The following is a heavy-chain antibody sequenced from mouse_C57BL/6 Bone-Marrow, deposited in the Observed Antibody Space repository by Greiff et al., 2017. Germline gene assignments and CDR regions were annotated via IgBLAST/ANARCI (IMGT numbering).Heavy chain of an antibody. CDR2: IRNKANNHAT. D-gene: IGHD4-1*01. CDR1: GFTFSDAW. V-gene: IGHV6-6*01. Sequence: EVMLVESGGGLVQPGGSMKLSCAASGFTFSDAWMDWVRQSPEKGLEWVAEIRNKANNHATYYAASVKGRFTISRDDSKSSVYRQMNSLRAEDTGIYYCTHTNWYYFDYWGQGTTLTVSS. CDR3: THTNWYYFDY. J-gene: IGHJ2*01.